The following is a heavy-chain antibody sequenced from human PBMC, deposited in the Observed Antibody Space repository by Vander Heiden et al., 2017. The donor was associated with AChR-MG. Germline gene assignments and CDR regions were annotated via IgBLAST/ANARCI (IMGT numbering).Heavy chain of an antibody. Sequence: QVQLVESGGGVVQPGRSLRLSCAASGFPFRSYAMPWFRQAPGKGLEWVAVISYDGSNKYYADSVKGRFTISRDKSKNTLYLQMNSLRAEDTAVYYCARDIVYCSSTSCYRDPRYDYGMDVWGQGTTVTVSS. CDR1: GFPFRSYA. CDR3: ARDIVYCSSTSCYRDPRYDYGMDV. J-gene: IGHJ6*02. CDR2: ISYDGSNK. D-gene: IGHD2-2*02. V-gene: IGHV3-30-3*01.